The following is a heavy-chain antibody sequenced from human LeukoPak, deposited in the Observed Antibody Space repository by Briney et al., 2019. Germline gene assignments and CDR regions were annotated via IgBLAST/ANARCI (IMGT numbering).Heavy chain of an antibody. V-gene: IGHV4-34*01. CDR1: GFTFSSYA. CDR3: ARKDIVVVPAASNWFDP. Sequence: GSLRLSCAASGFTFSSYAMSWVRQPPGKGLEWIGEINHSGSTNYNPSLKSRVTISVDTSKNQFSLKLSSVTAADTAVYYCARKDIVVVPAASNWFDPWGQGTLVTVSS. D-gene: IGHD2-2*01. CDR2: INHSGST. J-gene: IGHJ5*02.